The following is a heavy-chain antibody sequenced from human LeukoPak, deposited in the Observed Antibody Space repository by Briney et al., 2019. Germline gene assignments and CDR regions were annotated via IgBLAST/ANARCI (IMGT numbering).Heavy chain of an antibody. CDR2: IEQDGSDR. V-gene: IGHV3-7*03. CDR1: GFTFRNYW. Sequence: GSLRLSCAASGFTFRNYWMSWVRQAPGTGLEWVANIEQDGSDRNYVTSVRGRFTISRDNAESSLYLQMNSLRVEDTAVYYCVRNLAVAGTCFDSWGQGTLVTVSS. D-gene: IGHD6-19*01. CDR3: VRNLAVAGTCFDS. J-gene: IGHJ4*02.